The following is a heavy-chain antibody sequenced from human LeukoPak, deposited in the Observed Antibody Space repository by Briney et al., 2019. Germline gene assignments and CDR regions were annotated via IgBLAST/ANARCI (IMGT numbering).Heavy chain of an antibody. CDR3: ARGYGYGSPYYFDY. V-gene: IGHV4-59*01. CDR1: GGSISSYY. CDR2: IYYSGST. J-gene: IGHJ4*02. D-gene: IGHD5-12*01. Sequence: PSETLSLTCTVSGGSISSYYWSWIRQPPGKGLEWIGYIYYSGSTNYNPSPKSRVTISVDTSKNQFSLKLSSVTAADTAVYYCARGYGYGSPYYFDYWGQGTLVTVSS.